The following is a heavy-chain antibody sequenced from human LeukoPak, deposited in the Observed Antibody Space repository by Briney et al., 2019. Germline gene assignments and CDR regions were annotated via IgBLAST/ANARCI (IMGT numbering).Heavy chain of an antibody. CDR2: INHSGST. Sequence: SETLSLTCAVYGGSFSGYYWSWIRQPPGKGLGWIGEINHSGSTNYNPSLKSRVTISVDTSKNQFSLKLSSVTAADTAVYYCARANYYDSSGPYFDYWGQGTLVTVSS. CDR3: ARANYYDSSGPYFDY. CDR1: GGSFSGYY. D-gene: IGHD3-22*01. V-gene: IGHV4-34*01. J-gene: IGHJ4*02.